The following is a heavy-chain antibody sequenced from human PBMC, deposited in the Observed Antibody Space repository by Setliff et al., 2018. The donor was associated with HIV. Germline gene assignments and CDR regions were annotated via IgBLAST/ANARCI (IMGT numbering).Heavy chain of an antibody. CDR3: ARQSTVAAAGFDF. Sequence: SETLSLTCAVSGGSISSDNWWTWVRQAPGEGLEWIGEINRSGSANYNRSLKSRVTMSVDTSKRQFSLKLDSVTAADTAIYYCARQSTVAAAGFDFWGQGTLVTVSS. J-gene: IGHJ4*02. CDR2: INRSGSA. D-gene: IGHD6-13*01. V-gene: IGHV4-4*02. CDR1: GGSISSDNW.